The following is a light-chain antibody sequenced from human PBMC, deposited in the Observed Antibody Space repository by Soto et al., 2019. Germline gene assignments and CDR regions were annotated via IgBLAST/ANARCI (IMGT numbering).Light chain of an antibody. Sequence: DIQMTQSPSTLAASVGDRVTITCRASQSISSWLAWYQQKPGKAPKLLIYKASSLESGVTSRFSGGGSGTEFTLTLSSLQPDDFTTYYCQQYNSYLFGGGPNVEIK. CDR3: QQYNSYL. J-gene: IGKJ4*01. CDR2: KAS. CDR1: QSISSW. V-gene: IGKV1-5*03.